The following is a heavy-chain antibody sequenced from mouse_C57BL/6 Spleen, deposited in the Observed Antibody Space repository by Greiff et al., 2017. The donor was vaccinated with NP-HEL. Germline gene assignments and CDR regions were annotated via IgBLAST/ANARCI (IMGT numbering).Heavy chain of an antibody. V-gene: IGHV7-1*01. Sequence: EVQRVESGGGLVQSGRSLRLSCATSGFTFSDFYMEWVRQAPGKGLEWIAASRNKANDYTTEYSASVKGRFIVSRDTSQSILYLQMNALRAEDTAIYYCARDVPRMYAMDYWGQGTSVTVSS. CDR3: ARDVPRMYAMDY. J-gene: IGHJ4*01. CDR1: GFTFSDFY. CDR2: SRNKANDYTT.